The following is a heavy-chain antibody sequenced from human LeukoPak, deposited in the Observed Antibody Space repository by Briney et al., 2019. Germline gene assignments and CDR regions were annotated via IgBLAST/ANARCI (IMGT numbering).Heavy chain of an antibody. Sequence: GGSLRLSCAASGFTFSSYSMNWVRQATGKGLEWVSSISSSSSYIYYADSVKGRFTISRDNAKNSLYLQMNSLRAEDTAVYYCARDMISSGWYVDYWGQGTLVTVSS. V-gene: IGHV3-21*01. CDR2: ISSSSSYI. CDR1: GFTFSSYS. J-gene: IGHJ4*02. CDR3: ARDMISSGWYVDY. D-gene: IGHD6-19*01.